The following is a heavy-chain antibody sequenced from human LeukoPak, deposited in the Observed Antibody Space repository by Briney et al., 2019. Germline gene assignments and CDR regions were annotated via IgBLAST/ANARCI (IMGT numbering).Heavy chain of an antibody. V-gene: IGHV3-23*03. CDR3: AKGEGGTYFNYCFDY. J-gene: IGHJ4*02. CDR2: LHNDAQTS. Sequence: GASLRLSCTASGFTFSGYAMIWVRQAPGKGLEWVSILHNDAQTSYYADSVKGRFTVSRDNSKNTLYLEMNRLTVEDTAVYYCAKGEGGTYFNYCFDYWGQGTLVTVSS. CDR1: GFTFSGYA. D-gene: IGHD1-26*01.